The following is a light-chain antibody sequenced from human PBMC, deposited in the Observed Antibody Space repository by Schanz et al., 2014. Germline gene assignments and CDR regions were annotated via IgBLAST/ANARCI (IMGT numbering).Light chain of an antibody. Sequence: DIQMTQSPSSVSASVGDRVTITCRASQGIGSWLAWYQQKPGEAPKSLIYAASSLQSGVPSKFSGSGSGTDFTLTISSLQPEDFATYFCQQYNSYPLTFGGGTKVEIK. CDR2: AAS. J-gene: IGKJ4*01. CDR1: QGIGSW. CDR3: QQYNSYPLT. V-gene: IGKV1D-16*01.